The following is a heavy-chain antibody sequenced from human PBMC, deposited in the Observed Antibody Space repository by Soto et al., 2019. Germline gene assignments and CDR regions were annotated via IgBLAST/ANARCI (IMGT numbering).Heavy chain of an antibody. D-gene: IGHD3-3*01. CDR3: ARGRGRDFWSGYSYYYGMDV. J-gene: IGHJ6*02. V-gene: IGHV1-8*01. CDR2: MNPNSGNT. CDR1: GYTFTSYD. Sequence: QVQLVQSGAEVKKPGASVKVSCKASGYTFTSYDINWVRQATGQGLEWMGWMNPNSGNTGYAQKFQGRVTMTRNTSTSTAYMELSSLRSEDTAVYYCARGRGRDFWSGYSYYYGMDVWGQGTTVTVSS.